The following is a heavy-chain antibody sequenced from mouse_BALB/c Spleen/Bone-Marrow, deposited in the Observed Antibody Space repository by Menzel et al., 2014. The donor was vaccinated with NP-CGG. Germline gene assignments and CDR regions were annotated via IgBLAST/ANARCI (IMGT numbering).Heavy chain of an antibody. J-gene: IGHJ1*01. D-gene: IGHD2-14*01. V-gene: IGHV1S29*02. CDR1: GYTFTDYN. Sequence: EVQVVESGPELVKPGASVKISCKASGYTFTDYNMHWVKKSHGKSLEWIGYIYPYNGGTGYNQKFKSKSTLTVDNSSSKAYMEVRRLTSEDSAAYYCARFRYDWYFDVWGAGTTVTVSS. CDR2: IYPYNGGT. CDR3: ARFRYDWYFDV.